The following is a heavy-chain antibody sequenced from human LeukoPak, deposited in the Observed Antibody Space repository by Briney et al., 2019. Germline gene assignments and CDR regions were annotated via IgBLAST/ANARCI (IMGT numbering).Heavy chain of an antibody. CDR2: INHSGST. D-gene: IGHD1-14*01. V-gene: IGHV4-34*01. CDR1: GGSFSGYY. J-gene: IGHJ6*04. Sequence: PAETLSLTCAVYGGSFSGYYWSGMRRPPGWGLEWLGEINHSGSTNYHPSLKSRVTISVDTSKNQFSLKLSSVTAADTAVYYCASAVLDVWGKGTTVTVSS. CDR3: ASAVLDV.